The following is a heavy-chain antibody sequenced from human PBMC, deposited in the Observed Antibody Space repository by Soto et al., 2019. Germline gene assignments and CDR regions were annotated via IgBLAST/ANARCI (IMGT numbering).Heavy chain of an antibody. CDR3: AKDHLTPDYYYGMDV. D-gene: IGHD2-15*01. J-gene: IGHJ6*02. CDR2: ISYDGSNK. CDR1: GFTFSSYG. Sequence: QVQLVESGGGVVQPGRSLRLSCAASGFTFSSYGMQWVRQAPGKGLEWVAVISYDGSNKYYADSVKGRFTISRDNSKNTLYLQMNSLRAEDTAVYYCAKDHLTPDYYYGMDVWGQGTTVTVSS. V-gene: IGHV3-30*18.